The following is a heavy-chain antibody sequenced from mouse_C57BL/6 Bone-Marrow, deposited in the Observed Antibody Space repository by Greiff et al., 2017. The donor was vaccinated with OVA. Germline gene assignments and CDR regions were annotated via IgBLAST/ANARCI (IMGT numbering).Heavy chain of an antibody. D-gene: IGHD2-5*01. CDR2: IDPANGNN. V-gene: IGHV14-3*01. Sequence: EVQVVESVAELVRPGASVKLSCTASGFNIKNTYMHWVKQRPEQGLEWIGRIDPANGNNKYAPKFQGKATITADKSSNSAYLQLSSLTSEDTAIYYCARDYSNWAWFAYWGQGTLVTVSA. J-gene: IGHJ3*01. CDR3: ARDYSNWAWFAY. CDR1: GFNIKNTY.